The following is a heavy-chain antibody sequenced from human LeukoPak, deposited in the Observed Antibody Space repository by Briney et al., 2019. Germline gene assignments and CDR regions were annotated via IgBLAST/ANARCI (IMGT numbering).Heavy chain of an antibody. V-gene: IGHV4-39*01. CDR3: ARLGITIFGVVIPTEDY. CDR1: GGSISSYY. CDR2: IYYSGST. Sequence: SETLSLTCTVSGGSISSYYWGWIRQPPGKGLEWIGSIYYSGSTYYNPSLKSRVTISVDTSKNQFSLKLSSVTAADTAVYYCARLGITIFGVVIPTEDYWGQETLVTVSS. J-gene: IGHJ4*02. D-gene: IGHD3-3*01.